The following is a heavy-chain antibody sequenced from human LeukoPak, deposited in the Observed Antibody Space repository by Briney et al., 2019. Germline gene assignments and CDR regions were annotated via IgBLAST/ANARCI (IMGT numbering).Heavy chain of an antibody. Sequence: SETLSLTCTVSGGSISSSSYYWGWIRQPPGKGLEWIGSIYYSGSTCYNPSLKSRVTISVDTSKNQFSLKLSSVTAADTAVYYCASYDSSAETDAFDIWGQGTMVTVSS. CDR3: ASYDSSAETDAFDI. CDR2: IYYSGST. J-gene: IGHJ3*02. D-gene: IGHD3-22*01. V-gene: IGHV4-39*01. CDR1: GGSISSSSYY.